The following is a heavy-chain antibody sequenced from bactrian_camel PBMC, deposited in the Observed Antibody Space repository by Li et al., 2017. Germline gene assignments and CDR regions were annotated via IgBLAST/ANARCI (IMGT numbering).Heavy chain of an antibody. Sequence: VQLVESGGGSVQAGGSLRLSCTGFGFTFEDSDMAWYREAPGKGLEWASSINSAADTTYYSDSVKGRFTISRDKANNTLYLQMSSLTPEDTAIYYCAADLVYCPNPSDWVRDLITYWGQGTQ. CDR1: GFTFEDSD. V-gene: IGHV3-1*01. D-gene: IGHD3*01. CDR2: INSAADTT. CDR3: AADLVYCPNPSDWVRDLITY. J-gene: IGHJ4*01.